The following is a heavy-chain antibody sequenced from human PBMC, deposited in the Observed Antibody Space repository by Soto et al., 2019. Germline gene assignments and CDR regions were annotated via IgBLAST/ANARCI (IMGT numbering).Heavy chain of an antibody. CDR1: SGSISSSNW. V-gene: IGHV4-4*02. CDR2: IYHSGST. J-gene: IGHJ3*02. D-gene: IGHD4-17*01. Sequence: QVQLQESGPGLVKPSGTLSLTCAVSSGSISSSNWWSWVRQPPGKGLEWIGEIYHSGSTNYNPSLKSRVTISVDKSKNQFSLKLSSVAAADTAVYYCARAPNDYGDFIGAFDIWGQGTMVTVSS. CDR3: ARAPNDYGDFIGAFDI.